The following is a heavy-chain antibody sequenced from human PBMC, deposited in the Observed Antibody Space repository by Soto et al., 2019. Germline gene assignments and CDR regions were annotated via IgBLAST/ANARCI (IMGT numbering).Heavy chain of an antibody. CDR2: INSDGSTT. V-gene: IGHV3-74*01. Sequence: GGSLRLSCAASGFTFSSYGMHWVRQAPGKGLVWVSRINSDGSTTSYADSVKGRFTISRDNAKNTLYLQMNSLRAEDTAVYYCARVNPGYSYVNYWGQGTLVTVS. D-gene: IGHD5-18*01. J-gene: IGHJ4*02. CDR3: ARVNPGYSYVNY. CDR1: GFTFSSYG.